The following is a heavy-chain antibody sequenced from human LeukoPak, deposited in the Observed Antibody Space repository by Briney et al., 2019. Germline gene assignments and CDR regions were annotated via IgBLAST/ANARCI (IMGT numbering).Heavy chain of an antibody. Sequence: SQTLSLTCTVSGGSISSGSYYWSWIRQPAGKGLEWIGRIYTSGSTNYNPSLKSRVTISVDTSKNQFSLKLSSVTAADTAVYYCASWPPRGYSYGLFYWGQGTLVTVSS. CDR1: GGSISSGSYY. CDR3: ASWPPRGYSYGLFY. J-gene: IGHJ4*02. V-gene: IGHV4-61*02. CDR2: IYTSGST. D-gene: IGHD5-18*01.